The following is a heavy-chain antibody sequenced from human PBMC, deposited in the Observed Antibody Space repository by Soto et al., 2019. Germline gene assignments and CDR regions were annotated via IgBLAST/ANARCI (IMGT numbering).Heavy chain of an antibody. V-gene: IGHV3-23*01. CDR1: GFTFSSYA. J-gene: IGHJ1*01. Sequence: GGSLRLSCAASGFTFSSYAMSWVRQAPGKGLEWVSAISGSGGSTYYADSVKGRFTISRDNSKNTLYLQMNSLRAEDTAVYYCAKDRDGDCSGGRCYRPYLQHWGQGNLVTVSS. CDR3: AKDRDGDCSGGRCYRPYLQH. D-gene: IGHD2-15*01. CDR2: ISGSGGST.